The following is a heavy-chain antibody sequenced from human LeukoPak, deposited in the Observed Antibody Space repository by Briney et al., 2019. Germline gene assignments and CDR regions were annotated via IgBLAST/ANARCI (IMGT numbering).Heavy chain of an antibody. V-gene: IGHV3-21*01. CDR2: ISSSSSYI. J-gene: IGHJ3*02. CDR1: GFTFSSYS. CDR3: ARVSAGVIGMKDVFDI. Sequence: GRSLRLSCVASGFTFSSYSMNWVRQAPGKGPEWVSSISSSSSYIYYGDSMKGRFTISRDNAKNSLYLQMNSLRAEDTAVYYCARVSAGVIGMKDVFDIWGQGTMVTVSS. D-gene: IGHD3-16*02.